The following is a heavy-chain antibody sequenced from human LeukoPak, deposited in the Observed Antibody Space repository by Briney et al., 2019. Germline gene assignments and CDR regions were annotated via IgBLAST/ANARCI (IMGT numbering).Heavy chain of an antibody. Sequence: SETLSLTCTVSGGSISSSSYYWGWIRQPPGKGLEWIGSIYYSESTYYNPSLKSRVTISVDTSKNQFSLKLSSVTAADTAVYYCARDQLLWFGELPDHDAFDIWGQGTMVTVSS. V-gene: IGHV4-39*07. J-gene: IGHJ3*02. D-gene: IGHD3-10*01. CDR2: IYYSEST. CDR1: GGSISSSSYY. CDR3: ARDQLLWFGELPDHDAFDI.